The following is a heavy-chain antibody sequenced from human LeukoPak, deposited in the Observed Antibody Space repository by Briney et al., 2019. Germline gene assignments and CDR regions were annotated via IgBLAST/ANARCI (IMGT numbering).Heavy chain of an antibody. Sequence: SETLSLTCSVSGVSISSYYWTWVRQPPGKGLEWIGYVFPTGSANYNPSFESRVTISLDTSRNQFSLKLSSVTAADTALYFCARRGYYDSTDVVDYYFYMDVWGKGTTVTVSS. D-gene: IGHD3-22*01. V-gene: IGHV4-4*09. CDR1: GVSISSYY. CDR3: ARRGYYDSTDVVDYYFYMDV. J-gene: IGHJ6*03. CDR2: VFPTGSA.